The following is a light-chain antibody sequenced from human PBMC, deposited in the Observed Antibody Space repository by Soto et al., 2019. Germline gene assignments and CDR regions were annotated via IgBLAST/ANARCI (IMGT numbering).Light chain of an antibody. CDR3: SSYTSSSLV. CDR1: SSDVGSYNR. V-gene: IGLV2-18*02. J-gene: IGLJ2*01. CDR2: EVS. Sequence: QSVLTQPPSVSGSPGQSVTISCTGTSSDVGSYNRVSWYQQPPGTAPKLMIYEVSNRPSGVPDRFSGSKSGNTASLTISGLQAEDEADYYCSSYTSSSLVFGGVTKLTVL.